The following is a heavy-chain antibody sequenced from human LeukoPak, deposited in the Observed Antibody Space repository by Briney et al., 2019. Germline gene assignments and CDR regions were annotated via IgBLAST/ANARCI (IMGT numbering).Heavy chain of an antibody. D-gene: IGHD2-21*02. CDR3: ARGSYCSGGVCSPVGAFDI. CDR2: IGTAGDT. Sequence: GGSLRLSGAASGFTFSTYDVHWVRQVPGKGLEWVSGIGTAGDTYYADSIKGRFTFSRENAKNSLFLQMNGLRVGDTAVYYCARGSYCSGGVCSPVGAFDIWGQGTVVTVSS. CDR1: GFTFSTYD. J-gene: IGHJ3*02. V-gene: IGHV3-13*01.